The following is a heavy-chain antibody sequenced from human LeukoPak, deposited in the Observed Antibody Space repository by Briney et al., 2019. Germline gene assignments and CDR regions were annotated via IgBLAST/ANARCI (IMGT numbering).Heavy chain of an antibody. J-gene: IGHJ3*02. Sequence: AGSLRLSCAASXFTFSNAWMSWVRQAPGKGLEWVGRIKSKTSGGTPDYAAPVKGRFAISREDSKNTLYLQMNSLKTEDAAVYYCTTEGYTYGYHSFDIWGQGTMVTVSS. CDR1: XFTFSNAW. V-gene: IGHV3-15*01. CDR3: TTEGYTYGYHSFDI. D-gene: IGHD5-18*01. CDR2: IKSKTSGGTP.